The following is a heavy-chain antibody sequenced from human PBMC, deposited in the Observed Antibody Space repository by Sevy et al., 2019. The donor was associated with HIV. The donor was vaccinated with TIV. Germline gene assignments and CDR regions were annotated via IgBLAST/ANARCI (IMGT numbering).Heavy chain of an antibody. Sequence: GGSLRLSCAVSGFTFRSYWMSWVRQAPGKGLEWVAHIKVDGSEKYHVDSVKGRFTISRDNAKNSLFLQMNSLRVEDTAVYYSARDCSSTSCLWGLDVWGQGTAVTVSS. CDR2: IKVDGSEK. D-gene: IGHD2-2*01. J-gene: IGHJ6*02. CDR3: ARDCSSTSCLWGLDV. V-gene: IGHV3-7*03. CDR1: GFTFRSYW.